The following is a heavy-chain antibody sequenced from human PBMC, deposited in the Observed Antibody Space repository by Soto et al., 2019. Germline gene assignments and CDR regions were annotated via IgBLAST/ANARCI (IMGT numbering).Heavy chain of an antibody. CDR3: ARDDQLGSYLDAFDI. CDR1: GFTFSSYG. CDR2: IWYDGSNK. Sequence: GGSLRLSCAASGFTFSSYGMHWVRQAPGKGLEWVAVIWYDGSNKYYADSVKGRFTISRDNSKNTLYLQMNSLRAEDTAVYYCARDDQLGSYLDAFDIWGQGTMVTVSS. J-gene: IGHJ3*02. V-gene: IGHV3-33*01. D-gene: IGHD1-1*01.